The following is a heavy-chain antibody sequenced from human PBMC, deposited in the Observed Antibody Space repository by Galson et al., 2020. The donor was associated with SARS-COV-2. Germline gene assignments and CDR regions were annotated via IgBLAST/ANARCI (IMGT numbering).Heavy chain of an antibody. V-gene: IGHV1-3*01. CDR1: GYTFTGYA. Sequence: ASVKVSCKASGYTFTGYAIHWVRQAPGQRLEWMGWINAGNGNTKYSQTFQGRVTITRDTSARTAYMELSSLRSEDTAVYYCARGLLWFGELLCEPAFDVWGQGTVVTASS. D-gene: IGHD3-10*01. CDR2: INAGNGNT. CDR3: ARGLLWFGELLCEPAFDV. J-gene: IGHJ3*01.